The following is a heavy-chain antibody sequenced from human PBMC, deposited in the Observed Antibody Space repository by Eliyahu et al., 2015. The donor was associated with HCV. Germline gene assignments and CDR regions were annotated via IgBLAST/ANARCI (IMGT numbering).Heavy chain of an antibody. V-gene: IGHV4-59*01. CDR1: GGSISSYY. J-gene: IGHJ5*02. Sequence: QVQLQESGPGLVKPSETLSLTCTVSGGSISSYYWSWIRQPPGKGLEWIGYIYYSGSTNYNPSLKSRVTISVDTSKNQFSLKLSSVTAADTAVYYCARVVAATPDPWFDPWGQGTLVTVSS. D-gene: IGHD2-15*01. CDR3: ARVVAATPDPWFDP. CDR2: IYYSGST.